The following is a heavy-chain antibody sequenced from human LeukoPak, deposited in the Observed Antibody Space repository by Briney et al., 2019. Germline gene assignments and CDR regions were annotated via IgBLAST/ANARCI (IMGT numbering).Heavy chain of an antibody. CDR3: ARDLTPLIDINSWSSNY. D-gene: IGHD2/OR15-2a*01. V-gene: IGHV1-18*04. CDR1: GYTFTGYH. Sequence: GASVKVSCKASGYTFTGYHIHWVRQAPGQGLEWMGWINSYNGHTNSAQKFQGRVTMTIDTSSSTAFMELRSLTTDDTAIYYCARDLTPLIDINSWSSNYWGQGTLVTVSS. J-gene: IGHJ4*02. CDR2: INSYNGHT.